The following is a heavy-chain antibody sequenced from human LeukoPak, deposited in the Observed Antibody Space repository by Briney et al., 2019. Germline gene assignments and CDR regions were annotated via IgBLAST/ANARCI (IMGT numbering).Heavy chain of an antibody. CDR1: GYTFTGYY. Sequence: WASVKVSCKASGYTFTGYYMHWVRQAPGQGLEWMGRINPNSGGTNYAQKFQGRVTMTRDTSISTAYMELSRLRSDDTAVYYCARGGSGSYFSWLDPWGQGTLVTVSS. J-gene: IGHJ5*02. V-gene: IGHV1-2*06. CDR2: INPNSGGT. D-gene: IGHD3-10*01. CDR3: ARGGSGSYFSWLDP.